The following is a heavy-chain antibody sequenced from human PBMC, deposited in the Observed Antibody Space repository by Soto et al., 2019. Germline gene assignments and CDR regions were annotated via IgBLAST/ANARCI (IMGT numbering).Heavy chain of an antibody. CDR2: IRSKTHGGTI. V-gene: IGHV3-49*03. D-gene: IGHD1-20*01. J-gene: IGHJ4*02. CDR1: GFTFRDYG. Sequence: EVQLVVSGGGLVQPGRSLRLSCATSGFTFRDYGMGWFRQAPGKGPEWVGFIRSKTHGGTIEYAASVRGRVTVSSGDSKSIAYLQMSSLKTEDTAVFYCTRGRHSRNWSGYYFDFWSLGTLVTVSS. CDR3: TRGRHSRNWSGYYFDF.